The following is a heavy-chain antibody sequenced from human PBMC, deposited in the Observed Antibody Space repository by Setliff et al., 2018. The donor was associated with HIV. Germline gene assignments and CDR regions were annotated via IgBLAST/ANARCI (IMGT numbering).Heavy chain of an antibody. Sequence: PGESLKISCKGSGYSFTSYWIGWVRQMPGKGLEWRGIIYPGDSDTRYSPSFQGQVTISADNPISTAYVQWSSLKASDTAMYYCATWTRAETSENFQHWGQGTLGTVSS. CDR3: ATWTRAETSENFQH. J-gene: IGHJ1*01. V-gene: IGHV5-51*01. CDR2: IYPGDSDT. D-gene: IGHD4-17*01. CDR1: GYSFTSYW.